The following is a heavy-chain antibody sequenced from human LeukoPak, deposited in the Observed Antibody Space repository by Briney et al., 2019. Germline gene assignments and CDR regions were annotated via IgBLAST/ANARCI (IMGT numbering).Heavy chain of an antibody. Sequence: GGSLRLSCAASGFTFSTYWMTWVRQAPGKGLEWVANIKQDGSEKYYVDSVKGRFTISRDNSKNTLYLQMNSLRAEDTAVYYCARSGWYFSSLTAQMSYYFDYWGQGTLVTVSS. CDR2: IKQDGSEK. D-gene: IGHD6-19*01. CDR1: GFTFSTYW. V-gene: IGHV3-7*03. J-gene: IGHJ4*02. CDR3: ARSGWYFSSLTAQMSYYFDY.